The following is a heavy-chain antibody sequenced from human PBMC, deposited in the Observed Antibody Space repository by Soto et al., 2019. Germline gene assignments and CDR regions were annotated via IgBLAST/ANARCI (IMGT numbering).Heavy chain of an antibody. CDR3: SRSLAIDFDS. J-gene: IGHJ4*02. CDR1: GFNFAAYT. Sequence: PGGSLRLSCSASGFNFAAYTMSWVRPTPGKGLEWVGFIRRIAYGGTTDYAASVKGRFTISRDDSRKIVYLQMSRLKIEDTAVYYCSRSLAIDFDSWGQGTLVTVSS. V-gene: IGHV3-49*04. CDR2: IRRIAYGGTT.